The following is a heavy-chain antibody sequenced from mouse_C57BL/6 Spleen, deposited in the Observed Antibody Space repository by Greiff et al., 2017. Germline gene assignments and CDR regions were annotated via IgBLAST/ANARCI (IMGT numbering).Heavy chain of an antibody. CDR2: INPSTGGT. CDR1: GYSFTGYY. Sequence: VHVKQPGPELVKPGASVKISCKASGYSFTGYYMNWVKQSPEQSLEWIGEINPSTGGTTYNQKFKTKATLTVDKSSSTAYMQLKSLTSEDSAGYYCARSVYYDYGGPHYVDYWGQGTTLTVSS. V-gene: IGHV1-42*01. CDR3: ARSVYYDYGGPHYVDY. J-gene: IGHJ2*01. D-gene: IGHD2-4*01.